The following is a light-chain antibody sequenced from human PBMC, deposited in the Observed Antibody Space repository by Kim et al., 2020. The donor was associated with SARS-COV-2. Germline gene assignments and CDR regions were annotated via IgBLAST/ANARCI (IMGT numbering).Light chain of an antibody. CDR3: SSYAGSNNSV. J-gene: IGLJ1*01. CDR1: SSDVGGYNY. V-gene: IGLV2-8*01. CDR2: EVS. Sequence: QSVPISCTGTSSDVGGYNYVSWYQQHPGKAPKLMIYEVSKRPSGVPDRFSGSKSGNTASLTVSGLQAEDEADYYCSSYAGSNNSVFGTGTKVTVL.